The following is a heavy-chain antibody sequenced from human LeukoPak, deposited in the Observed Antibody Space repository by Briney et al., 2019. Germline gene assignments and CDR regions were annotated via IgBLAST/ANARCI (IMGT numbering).Heavy chain of an antibody. CDR1: GFTFSSYA. CDR2: ISGSGGST. Sequence: GGSLRLSCAASGFTFSSYAMSWVRQAPGKGLEWVSAISGSGGSTLYADSVKGRFTISRDNSKNTLYLQMYSLRAEDTAEYYCAKAFKAIAVAGTIDYWGQGTLVTVSS. D-gene: IGHD6-19*01. J-gene: IGHJ4*02. V-gene: IGHV3-23*01. CDR3: AKAFKAIAVAGTIDY.